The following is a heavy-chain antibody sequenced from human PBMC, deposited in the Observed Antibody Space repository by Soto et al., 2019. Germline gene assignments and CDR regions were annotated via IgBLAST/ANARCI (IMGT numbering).Heavy chain of an antibody. CDR1: GDSISIGDYY. D-gene: IGHD3-22*01. J-gene: IGHJ3*02. Sequence: SETLSLTCTVSGDSISIGDYYWSWIRQPPGKGLEWIGYIYYSGNTYYNPSLKSRITISVDMSKNQFSLKLSSVTAADTAVYYCARAVDSGGFPDAFDIWGQGTMVTVS. V-gene: IGHV4-30-4*01. CDR3: ARAVDSGGFPDAFDI. CDR2: IYYSGNT.